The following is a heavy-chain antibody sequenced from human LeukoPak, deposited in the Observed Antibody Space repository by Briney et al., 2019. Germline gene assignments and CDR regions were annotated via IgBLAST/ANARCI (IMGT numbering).Heavy chain of an antibody. V-gene: IGHV3-21*01. D-gene: IGHD4-17*01. CDR2: ISSSSSYI. J-gene: IGHJ3*02. CDR3: ASADYGAFDI. Sequence: ARSLRLSCAASGFTFSTYSMNWVRQAPGKGLDWVSSISSSSSYIYYADSVKGRFTISRDNAKNSLYLQMNSLRAEDTAVYYCASADYGAFDIWGQGTMVTVSS. CDR1: GFTFSTYS.